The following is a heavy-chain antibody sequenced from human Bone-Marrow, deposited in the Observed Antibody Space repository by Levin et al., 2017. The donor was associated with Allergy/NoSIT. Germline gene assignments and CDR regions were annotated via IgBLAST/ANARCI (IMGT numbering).Heavy chain of an antibody. CDR2: ISGSGGST. CDR3: AKVGVVAATLYHRYFQH. J-gene: IGHJ1*01. V-gene: IGHV3-23*01. CDR1: GFTFSSYA. D-gene: IGHD2-15*01. Sequence: GGSLRLSCAASGFTFSSYAMSWVRQAPGKGLAWVSAISGSGGSTYYADSVKGRFTISRDNSKNTLYLQMNSLRAEDTAVYYCAKVGVVAATLYHRYFQHWGQGTLVTVSS.